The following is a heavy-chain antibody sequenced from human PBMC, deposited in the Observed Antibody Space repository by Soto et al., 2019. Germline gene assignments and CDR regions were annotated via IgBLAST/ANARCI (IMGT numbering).Heavy chain of an antibody. D-gene: IGHD6-19*01. CDR1: GFSFRNYD. V-gene: IGHV3-13*04. CDR3: GRGKMVGSGWSCDY. Sequence: GGSLRLSCAAPGFSFRNYDMHWVRQVTGKGLEWVAAIDTSGDTYYPGSVKGRFSISRDNAKNSLYIQMNSLRDGDTAIYYCGRGKMVGSGWSCDYWGQGSLVTVSS. CDR2: IDTSGDT. J-gene: IGHJ4*02.